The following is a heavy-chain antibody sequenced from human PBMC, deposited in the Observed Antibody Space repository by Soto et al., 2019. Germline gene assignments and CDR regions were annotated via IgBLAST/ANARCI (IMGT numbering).Heavy chain of an antibody. CDR2: INHSGST. CDR1: GGSFSGYY. V-gene: IGHV4-34*01. CDR3: ARGNVVGATDIDY. D-gene: IGHD1-26*01. Sequence: QVQLQQWGAGLLKPSETLSLTCAVYGGSFSGYYWSWIRQPPGKGLEWIGEINHSGSTNYNPSLKSRVTISVDTSRNQFSLKLSSVTAADTAVYYRARGNVVGATDIDYWGQGTLVTVSS. J-gene: IGHJ4*02.